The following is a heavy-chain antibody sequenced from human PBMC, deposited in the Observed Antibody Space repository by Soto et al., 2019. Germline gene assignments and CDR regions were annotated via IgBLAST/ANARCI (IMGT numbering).Heavy chain of an antibody. V-gene: IGHV1-69*02. J-gene: IGHJ4*02. Sequence: ASVKVSCKASGGTFSSYTISWVRQAPGQGLEWMGRIIPILGIANYAQKFQGRVTITADKSTSTAYMELSSLRSEDTAVYDCARYHGSGSYLDYWGQGTLDTVSS. D-gene: IGHD3-10*01. CDR3: ARYHGSGSYLDY. CDR1: GGTFSSYT. CDR2: IIPILGIA.